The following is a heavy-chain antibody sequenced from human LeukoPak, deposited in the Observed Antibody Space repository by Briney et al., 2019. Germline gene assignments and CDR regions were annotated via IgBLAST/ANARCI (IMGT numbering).Heavy chain of an antibody. CDR2: IKQDGSEK. Sequence: GGSLRLSCVASGFTFSSSWMSWVRQAPGKGLEWVANIKQDGSEKSYVESVRGRFTISRDNAKNSLYLQLNSLRAEDTAFYYCARDLAYSRLDYWGQGMLVTVSS. J-gene: IGHJ4*02. CDR3: ARDLAYSRLDY. CDR1: GFTFSSSW. V-gene: IGHV3-7*01. D-gene: IGHD5-18*01.